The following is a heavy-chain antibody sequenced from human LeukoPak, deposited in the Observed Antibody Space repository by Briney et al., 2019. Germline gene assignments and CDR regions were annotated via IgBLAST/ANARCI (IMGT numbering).Heavy chain of an antibody. D-gene: IGHD2-2*01. CDR1: GFTFSNAW. CDR2: IKSKTDGGTT. Sequence: PGGSLRLSCAASGFTFSNAWMNWVRQAPGKGLEWVGRIKSKTDGGTTDYAAPVKGRFTISRDNSKNTLYLQMNSLRAEDTAVYYCARDPPAVHFDYWGQGTLVTVSS. J-gene: IGHJ4*02. CDR3: ARDPPAVHFDY. V-gene: IGHV3-15*07.